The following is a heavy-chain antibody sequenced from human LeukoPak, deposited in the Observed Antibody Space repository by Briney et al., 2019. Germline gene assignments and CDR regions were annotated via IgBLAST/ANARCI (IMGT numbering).Heavy chain of an antibody. CDR2: ISGSGGST. CDR1: GFTFSSYA. CDR3: AKDLRFGWLPNTGASPNDY. V-gene: IGHV3-23*01. J-gene: IGHJ4*02. Sequence: GGSLRLSCAASGFTFSSYAMSWVRQAPGKGLEWVSAISGSGGSTYYADSVKGRFTISRDNSKNTLYLQMNSLRAEATAVYYCAKDLRFGWLPNTGASPNDYWGQGTLVTVSS. D-gene: IGHD4-23*01.